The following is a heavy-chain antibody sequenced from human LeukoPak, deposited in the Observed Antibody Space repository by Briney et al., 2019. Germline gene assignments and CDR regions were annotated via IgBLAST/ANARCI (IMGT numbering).Heavy chain of an antibody. CDR2: ISSSSSYI. J-gene: IGHJ4*02. D-gene: IGHD4-17*01. CDR1: GFTFSSYS. V-gene: IGHV3-21*01. Sequence: GRSLRLSCAASGFTFSSYSMNWVRQAPGKGLEWVSSISSSSSYIYYADSVKGRFTISRDNAKNSLYLQMNSLRAEDTAVYYCARGMTTVTKYYFDYWGQGTLVTVPP. CDR3: ARGMTTVTKYYFDY.